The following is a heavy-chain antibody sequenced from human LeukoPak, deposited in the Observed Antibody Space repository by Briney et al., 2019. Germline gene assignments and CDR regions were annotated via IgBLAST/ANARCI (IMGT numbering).Heavy chain of an antibody. D-gene: IGHD5-24*01. CDR3: ATEKLPSYFDY. CDR2: INSDGSTT. J-gene: IGHJ4*02. Sequence: PGGSLRLSCAASGFTFSSSWMHWVRQAPGQGLVWVSRINSDGSTTNYADSVRGRFTLSRDNAKNTLYLQMNSLRAEDTAVYYCATEKLPSYFDYWGQGTLVTVSS. V-gene: IGHV3-74*01. CDR1: GFTFSSSW.